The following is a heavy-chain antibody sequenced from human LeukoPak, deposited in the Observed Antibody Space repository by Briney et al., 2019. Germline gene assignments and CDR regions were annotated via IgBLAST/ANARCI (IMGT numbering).Heavy chain of an antibody. CDR2: VYTSGST. D-gene: IGHD3-22*01. J-gene: IGHJ4*02. CDR3: ARDLYYDSSGPYYFDY. V-gene: IGHV4-4*07. CDR1: GGSISSYY. Sequence: PSETLSLTCTVSGGSISSYYWSWIRQPAGKGQEWIGRVYTSGSTNYNPSLKSRVTMSVDTSRNQFSLKLSSVTAADTAVYYCARDLYYDSSGPYYFDYWGQGTLVTVSS.